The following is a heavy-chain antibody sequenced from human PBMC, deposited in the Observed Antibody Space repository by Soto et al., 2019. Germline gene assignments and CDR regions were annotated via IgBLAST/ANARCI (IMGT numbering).Heavy chain of an antibody. V-gene: IGHV1-18*01. J-gene: IGHJ4*02. CDR1: GYTFTSYV. CDR3: VVAAQPYYFDY. D-gene: IGHD2-15*01. CDR2: ISAYNGNT. Sequence: ASVKVSCKASGYTFTSYVISWVRQAPGQGLEWMGGISAYNGNTNYAQKLQGRVTMTTDTSTSTAYMELRSLRSDDTAVYYCVVAAQPYYFDYWGKGTLVTVSS.